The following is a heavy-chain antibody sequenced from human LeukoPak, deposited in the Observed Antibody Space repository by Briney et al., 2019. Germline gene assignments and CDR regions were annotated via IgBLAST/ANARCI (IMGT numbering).Heavy chain of an antibody. CDR2: IYNSGST. Sequence: SETLSLTCTVSGGSISSYYWSWIRQPPGKGLEWIGYIYNSGSTNYNSSLKSRVTMSVDTSKNQFSLKLSSATAADTAVYYCAREVGYCSGGSCYSYFDYWGQGTLVTVSS. CDR3: AREVGYCSGGSCYSYFDY. J-gene: IGHJ4*02. D-gene: IGHD2-15*01. V-gene: IGHV4-59*01. CDR1: GGSISSYY.